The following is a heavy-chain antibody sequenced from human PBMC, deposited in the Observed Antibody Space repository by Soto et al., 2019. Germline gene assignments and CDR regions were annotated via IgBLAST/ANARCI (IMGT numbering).Heavy chain of an antibody. CDR2: ISGSGGST. Sequence: EVQLLESGGGLVQPGGSLRLSCAASGFTFNSYAMSWVRQAPGKGLEWVSAISGSGGSTYYADSVKGRFTISRDNSKNLLDLQMDSLRGEDTAVKYCGKDGAWEGARGYFDYWGQGTLVTVSS. J-gene: IGHJ4*02. CDR3: GKDGAWEGARGYFDY. V-gene: IGHV3-23*01. D-gene: IGHD1-26*01. CDR1: GFTFNSYA.